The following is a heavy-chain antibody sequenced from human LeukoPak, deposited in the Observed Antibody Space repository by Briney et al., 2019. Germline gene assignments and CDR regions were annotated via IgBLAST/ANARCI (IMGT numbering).Heavy chain of an antibody. Sequence: PGRSLRLSCAASGFTFSSYAMYWVRQAPGKGLEWVAVISYDGSNKYYADSVKGRFTISRDNSKNTLYLQMNSLRAEDTAVYCCARLGADDAFDTWGQGTMVTVSS. D-gene: IGHD4/OR15-4a*01. V-gene: IGHV3-30-3*01. CDR1: GFTFSSYA. CDR2: ISYDGSNK. J-gene: IGHJ3*02. CDR3: ARLGADDAFDT.